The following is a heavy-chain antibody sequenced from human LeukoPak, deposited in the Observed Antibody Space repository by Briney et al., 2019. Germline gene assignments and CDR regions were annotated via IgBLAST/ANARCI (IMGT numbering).Heavy chain of an antibody. Sequence: GGSLRLSCAASGFTFSSYWMSWVRQAPGKGLEWVANIKQDGSEKYYVDSVKGRFTISRDNAKYSLYLQMNSLRAEDTAVYYCARYRFLEWLSPFDYWGQGTLVTVSS. V-gene: IGHV3-7*01. CDR1: GFTFSSYW. CDR3: ARYRFLEWLSPFDY. J-gene: IGHJ4*02. D-gene: IGHD3-3*01. CDR2: IKQDGSEK.